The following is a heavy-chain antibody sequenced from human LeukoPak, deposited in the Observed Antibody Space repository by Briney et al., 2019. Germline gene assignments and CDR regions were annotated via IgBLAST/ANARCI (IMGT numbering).Heavy chain of an antibody. D-gene: IGHD6-19*01. CDR1: GFTFSISG. J-gene: IGHJ5*02. Sequence: GGSLRLSCAASGFTFSISGMHWVRQAPGKGLEWVAVIAYDESSKFYAHSVKGRFTISRDNSQNTLYLQMNSLRADDTAVYYCAKGGSGWSNWFDPWGQGTLVTVSS. V-gene: IGHV3-30*18. CDR2: IAYDESSK. CDR3: AKGGSGWSNWFDP.